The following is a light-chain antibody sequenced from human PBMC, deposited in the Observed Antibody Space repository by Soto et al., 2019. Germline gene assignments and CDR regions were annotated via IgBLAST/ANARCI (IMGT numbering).Light chain of an antibody. J-gene: IGKJ4*01. CDR1: QSISSSY. Sequence: EIVLTQSPGTLSLSPGKRATLSCRASQSISSSYLAWYQQRPGQAPRLLIYGASSRATGIPDRFSGSGSGTEFTLTISRLEPEDFAVYYCQRYNNWPLTFGGGTKVDIK. CDR3: QRYNNWPLT. V-gene: IGKV3-20*01. CDR2: GAS.